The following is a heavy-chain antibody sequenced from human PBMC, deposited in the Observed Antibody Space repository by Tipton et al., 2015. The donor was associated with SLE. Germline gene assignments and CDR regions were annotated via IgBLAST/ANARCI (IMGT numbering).Heavy chain of an antibody. D-gene: IGHD2-2*01. CDR1: GGSISRYY. Sequence: TLSLTCNVSGGSISRYYWSWIRQPPGKGLEWIGYIHFSGSTKYNPSLKSRVTMSVDTSRNQFSLRLSSATAADTAVYFCARSPSILPAASDVFDVWGQGTVVTVSS. J-gene: IGHJ3*01. CDR2: IHFSGST. V-gene: IGHV4-59*07. CDR3: ARSPSILPAASDVFDV.